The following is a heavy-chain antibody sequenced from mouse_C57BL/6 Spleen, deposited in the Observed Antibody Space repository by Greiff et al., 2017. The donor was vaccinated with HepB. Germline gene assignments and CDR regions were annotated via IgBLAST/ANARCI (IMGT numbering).Heavy chain of an antibody. CDR1: GYAFSSSW. CDR2: IYPGDGDT. V-gene: IGHV1-82*01. Sequence: VQLQQSGPELVKPGASVKISCKASGYAFSSSWMNWVKQRPGKGLEWIGRIYPGDGDTNYNGKFKGKATLTADKSSSTAYMQLSSLTSEDSAVYFCARSTAQAPMDYWGQGTSVTVSS. J-gene: IGHJ4*01. D-gene: IGHD3-2*02. CDR3: ARSTAQAPMDY.